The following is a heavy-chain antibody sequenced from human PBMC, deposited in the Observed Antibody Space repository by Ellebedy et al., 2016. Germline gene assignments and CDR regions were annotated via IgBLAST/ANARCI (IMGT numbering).Heavy chain of an antibody. CDR3: TTDAGDFWSGYYTTGFDY. V-gene: IGHV3-15*07. Sequence: GGSLRLSCAASGFTFSNAWMNWVRQAPGKGLEWVGRIKSKTDGGTTDYAAPVKGRFTISRDDSKNTLYLQMNSLKTEDTAVYYCTTDAGDFWSGYYTTGFDYWGQGTLVTVSS. J-gene: IGHJ4*02. CDR1: GFTFSNAW. CDR2: IKSKTDGGTT. D-gene: IGHD3-3*01.